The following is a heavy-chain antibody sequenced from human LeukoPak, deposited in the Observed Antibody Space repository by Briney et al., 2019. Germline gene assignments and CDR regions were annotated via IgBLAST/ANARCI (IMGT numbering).Heavy chain of an antibody. CDR3: ARVVRGYDSSGYYDY. CDR1: GFTFSSYE. D-gene: IGHD3-22*01. CDR2: ISSSGSTI. Sequence: GGSLRLSCAASGFTFSSYEMNWVRQAPGKGLEWVSYISSSGSTIYYADSVKGRFTISRDNAKNSLYLQMNSLRAEDTAVYYCARVVRGYDSSGYYDYLGQGTLVTVSS. J-gene: IGHJ4*02. V-gene: IGHV3-48*03.